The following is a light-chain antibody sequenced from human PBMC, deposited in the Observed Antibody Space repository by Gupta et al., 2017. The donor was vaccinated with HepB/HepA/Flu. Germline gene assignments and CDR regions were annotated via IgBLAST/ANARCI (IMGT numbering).Light chain of an antibody. CDR3: QSFDSSLSGSRV. J-gene: IGLJ3*02. Sequence: QSVLTQPPSVSGAPGQRVTISGTGNGSNIGEGYDVHWYQQLPGAAPKLLIYSDTNRPSGVPYRFSGSKSGTSASLAITGLQAEDEADYYCQSFDSSLSGSRVFGGGTKLTVL. V-gene: IGLV1-40*01. CDR1: GSNIGEGYD. CDR2: SDT.